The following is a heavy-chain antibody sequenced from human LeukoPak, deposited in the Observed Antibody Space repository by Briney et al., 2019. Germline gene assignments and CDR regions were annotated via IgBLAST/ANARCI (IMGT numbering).Heavy chain of an antibody. CDR3: AREGYYDSSGYPREWFDP. CDR1: GGSISSYY. CDR2: IYYSGST. D-gene: IGHD3-22*01. J-gene: IGHJ5*02. V-gene: IGHV4-59*01. Sequence: SETLSLTCTVSGGSISSYYWSWIRPPPGKGLEWIGYIYYSGSTNYNPSLKSRVTISLDTSKNQFSLKLSSVTAADTAVYYCAREGYYDSSGYPREWFDPWGQGTLVTVSS.